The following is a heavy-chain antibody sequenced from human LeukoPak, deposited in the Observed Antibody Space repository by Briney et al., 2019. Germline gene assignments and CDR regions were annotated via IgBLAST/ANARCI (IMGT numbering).Heavy chain of an antibody. V-gene: IGHV3-23*01. Sequence: GGSLRLSCAASGFTFSSSSISWVRQAPGKGLEWVSAITDAVGSTHYADSVKGRFTISSDNSKNTVYLQMNSLRPEDMAVYHCAKEIFSGLLYIDYWGQGTLVTVSS. J-gene: IGHJ4*02. CDR1: GFTFSSSS. CDR3: AKEIFSGLLYIDY. CDR2: ITDAVGST. D-gene: IGHD5-12*01.